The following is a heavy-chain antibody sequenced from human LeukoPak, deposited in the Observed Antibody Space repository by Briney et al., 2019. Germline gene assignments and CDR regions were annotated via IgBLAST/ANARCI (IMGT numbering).Heavy chain of an antibody. CDR2: INHSGST. D-gene: IGHD5-18*01. CDR3: ARLLKDSYGPPRAFDC. Sequence: SETLSLTCAVYGGSFSGYYWSWIRQPPGKGLEWIGEINHSGSTNYNPSLKSRVTISVDTSKNQFSLKLSSVTAADTAVYYCARLLKDSYGPPRAFDCWGQGTLVTVSS. J-gene: IGHJ4*02. CDR1: GGSFSGYY. V-gene: IGHV4-34*01.